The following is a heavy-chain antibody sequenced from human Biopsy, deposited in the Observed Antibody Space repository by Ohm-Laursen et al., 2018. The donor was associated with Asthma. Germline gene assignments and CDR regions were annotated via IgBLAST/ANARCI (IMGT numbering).Heavy chain of an antibody. CDR2: IYSGGGT. V-gene: IGHV3-53*01. J-gene: IGHJ3*02. Sequence: SLRLSCVASGFTVSTNGMSWVRQPPGKGLEWVSVIYSGGGTYYADSVQGRVTISRDNSKNTLSLQMNSLRAEDTAVYYCARAYGGSFFSGAFDIWGQGTMVTVSS. CDR3: ARAYGGSFFSGAFDI. CDR1: GFTVSTNG. D-gene: IGHD4-23*01.